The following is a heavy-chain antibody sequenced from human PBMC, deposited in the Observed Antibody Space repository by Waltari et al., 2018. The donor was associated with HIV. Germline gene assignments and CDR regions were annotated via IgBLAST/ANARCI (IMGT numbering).Heavy chain of an antibody. CDR1: GGSTSSRGYY. CDR2: ISYSGGT. Sequence: GLVKPSARLSPTCTVSGGSTSSRGYYCVWIREPPGKGLEWIGSISYSGGTYYSPSLKSRVTISVDTSKNQVSLRLTSVTAADTALYYCARQIWSGRPFGLDVWGQGTTVSVSS. D-gene: IGHD3-3*01. CDR3: ARQIWSGRPFGLDV. J-gene: IGHJ6*02. V-gene: IGHV4-39*01.